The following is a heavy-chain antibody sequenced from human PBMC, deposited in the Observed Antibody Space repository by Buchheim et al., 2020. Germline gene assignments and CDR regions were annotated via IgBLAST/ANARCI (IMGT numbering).Heavy chain of an antibody. CDR3: ARGIAVAGTYYYYYYGMDV. Sequence: QVQLQQWGAGLLKPSETLSLTCAVVGGSFSGYYWSWIRQPPGKGLEWIGEINHSGSTNYNPSINSRVNISVDTSKNQFSLKLSAATAADTAVYYCARGIAVAGTYYYYYYGMDVWGQGTT. CDR1: GGSFSGYY. D-gene: IGHD6-19*01. CDR2: INHSGST. J-gene: IGHJ6*02. V-gene: IGHV4-34*01.